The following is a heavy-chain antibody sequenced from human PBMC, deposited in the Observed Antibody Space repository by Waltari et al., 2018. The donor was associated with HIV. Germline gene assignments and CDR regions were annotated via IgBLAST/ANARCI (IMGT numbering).Heavy chain of an antibody. CDR1: GFAFRSYG. J-gene: IGHJ6*02. V-gene: IGHV1-18*01. Sequence: QPQLIQSGPEAKKPGAPVKVSCQASGFAFRSYGVNWVRRTPGQGFEWLGWINAYSHNRNYTEGRITLTTNTSSNTATLELRSLRPDDTGTYYCARVRGAKWPASYYGMDVWGQGTAVSVSS. CDR2: INAYSHNR. CDR3: ARVRGAKWPASYYGMDV. D-gene: IGHD5-12*01.